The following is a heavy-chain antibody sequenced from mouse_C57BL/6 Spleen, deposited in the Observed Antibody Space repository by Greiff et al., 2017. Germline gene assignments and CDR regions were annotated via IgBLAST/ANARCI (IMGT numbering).Heavy chain of an antibody. V-gene: IGHV1-78*01. CDR2: IYPRDGST. D-gene: IGHD2-3*01. Sequence: VQLQESDAELVKPGASVKISCKVSGYTFTDHTIHWMKQRPEQGLEWIGYIYPRDGSTKYNEKFKGKATLTADKSSSTAYMQLNSLTSEDSAVYFCARSRLGVPYDGYHAWFAYWGQGTLVTVSA. CDR3: ARSRLGVPYDGYHAWFAY. CDR1: GYTFTDHT. J-gene: IGHJ3*01.